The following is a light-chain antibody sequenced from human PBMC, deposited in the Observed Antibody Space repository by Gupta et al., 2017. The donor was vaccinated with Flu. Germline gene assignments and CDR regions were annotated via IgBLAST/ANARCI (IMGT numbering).Light chain of an antibody. CDR3: QVWDSTSDHPV. CDR2: DDS. V-gene: IGLV3-21*02. Sequence: GQTARITCGGSNIGSKSVHWYQQKPGQAPVVVVFDDSDRPSGIPERFSGSNSANTATLTISRVEAGDEADYYCQVWDSTSDHPVFGGGTKLTVL. CDR1: NIGSKS. J-gene: IGLJ2*01.